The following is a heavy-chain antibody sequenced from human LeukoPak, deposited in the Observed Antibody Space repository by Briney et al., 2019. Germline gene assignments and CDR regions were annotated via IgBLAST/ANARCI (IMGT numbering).Heavy chain of an antibody. CDR3: AREQSSIAARLNYYYYMDV. CDR2: IIPILGIA. V-gene: IGHV1-69*04. J-gene: IGHJ6*03. CDR1: GGTFSSYA. D-gene: IGHD6-6*01. Sequence: SVKVSCKASGGTFSSYAISWVRQAPGQGLEWMGRIIPILGIANYAQKFQGRVTITADKSTSTAYMELSSLRSEDTAVYYCAREQSSIAARLNYYYYMDVWGKGTTVTVSS.